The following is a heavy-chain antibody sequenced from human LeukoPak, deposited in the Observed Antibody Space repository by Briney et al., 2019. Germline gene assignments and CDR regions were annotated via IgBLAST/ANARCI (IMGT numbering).Heavy chain of an antibody. CDR1: GFTLSSYA. D-gene: IGHD6-19*01. CDR2: ISGSGGST. V-gene: IGHV3-23*01. Sequence: PGGSLRLSCAASGFTLSSYAMSWVRQAPGKGLEWVSAISGSGGSTYYADSVKGRFTISRDNSKNTLYLQMNSLRAEDTAVYYCAKHLGVLEQWLVHHFDYWGQGTLVTVSS. J-gene: IGHJ4*02. CDR3: AKHLGVLEQWLVHHFDY.